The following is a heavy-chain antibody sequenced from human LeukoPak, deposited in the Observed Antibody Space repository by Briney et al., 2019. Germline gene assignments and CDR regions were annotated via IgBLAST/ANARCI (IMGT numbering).Heavy chain of an antibody. Sequence: GGSLRLSCAASGFTFSSYAMRWVRQAPGKGLEWVSAISGSGGSTYYADSVKGRFTISRDNSKNTLYLQMNSLRAEDTAVYYCAKEAGYSSSWFPYYFDYWGQGTLVTVSS. J-gene: IGHJ4*02. CDR1: GFTFSSYA. V-gene: IGHV3-23*01. CDR2: ISGSGGST. CDR3: AKEAGYSSSWFPYYFDY. D-gene: IGHD6-13*01.